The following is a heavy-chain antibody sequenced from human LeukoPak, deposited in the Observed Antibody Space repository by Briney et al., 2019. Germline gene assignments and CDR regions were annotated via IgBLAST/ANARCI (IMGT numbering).Heavy chain of an antibody. J-gene: IGHJ5*02. D-gene: IGHD6-13*01. V-gene: IGHV4-39*07. Sequence: SETLSLTCSVSGASIGSGSYYWGWIRQPPGKGLEWIGSIYYSGSTYYNPSLKSRVTISIDTSKNQFSLKLSSVTAADTAIYYCARAYSSSWYLNWFDPWGQGTLVTVSS. CDR2: IYYSGST. CDR3: ARAYSSSWYLNWFDP. CDR1: GASIGSGSYY.